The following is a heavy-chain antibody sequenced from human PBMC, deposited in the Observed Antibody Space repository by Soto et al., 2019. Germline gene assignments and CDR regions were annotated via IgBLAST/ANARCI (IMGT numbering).Heavy chain of an antibody. D-gene: IGHD3-22*01. V-gene: IGHV3-11*05. Sequence: QVQLVESGGGLVKPGGSLRLSCAASGFTFSDYYMSWIRQAPGKGLEWVSYISSSSSYTNYADSVKGRFTISRDNAKNSLYLQMNSLRAEDTAVYYCARPYSSGYYGQFDYWGQGTLVTVSS. CDR3: ARPYSSGYYGQFDY. CDR1: GFTFSDYY. CDR2: ISSSSSYT. J-gene: IGHJ4*02.